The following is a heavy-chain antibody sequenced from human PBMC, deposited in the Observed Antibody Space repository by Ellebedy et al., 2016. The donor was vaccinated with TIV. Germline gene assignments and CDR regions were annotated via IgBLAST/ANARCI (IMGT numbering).Heavy chain of an antibody. V-gene: IGHV1-2*02. CDR3: ARGIFRQQLDPYNWFDP. D-gene: IGHD6-13*01. CDR1: GYTFTGYY. J-gene: IGHJ5*02. CDR2: INPNSGGT. Sequence: AASVKVSCKASGYTFTGYYMHWVRQAPGQGLEWMGWINPNSGGTNYAQKFQGRVTMTRDTSISTAYMELSRLRSDDTAVYYCARGIFRQQLDPYNWFDPWGQGTLVTVSS.